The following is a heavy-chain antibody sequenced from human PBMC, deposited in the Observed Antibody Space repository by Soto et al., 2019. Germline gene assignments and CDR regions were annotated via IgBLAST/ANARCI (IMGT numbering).Heavy chain of an antibody. J-gene: IGHJ3*02. D-gene: IGHD3-9*01. CDR3: ARTYYDILTGPNYDAFDI. CDR1: GDSVSRNSAA. Sequence: PSQTLSLTCAISGDSVSRNSAAWNWIRQSPSRGLEWLGRTYYRSKWYNDYAVSVKSRITINPDTSKNQFSLQLNSVTPEDTAVYYCARTYYDILTGPNYDAFDIWGQGTMVTVSS. V-gene: IGHV6-1*01. CDR2: TYYRSKWYN.